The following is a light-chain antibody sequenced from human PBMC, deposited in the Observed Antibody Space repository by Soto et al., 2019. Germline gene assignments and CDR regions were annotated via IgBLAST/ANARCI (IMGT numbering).Light chain of an antibody. Sequence: EIVLTQSPGTLSLSPGERATLSCRASQSVGSNYLAWYQQRLGQAPRLLIFGASSRATGIPDRFSGSGSGTDFTLSISRLEPEDFAVYYCQLYGNSPPMYTFGQGPRWIS. J-gene: IGKJ2*01. CDR1: QSVGSNY. V-gene: IGKV3-20*01. CDR2: GAS. CDR3: QLYGNSPPMYT.